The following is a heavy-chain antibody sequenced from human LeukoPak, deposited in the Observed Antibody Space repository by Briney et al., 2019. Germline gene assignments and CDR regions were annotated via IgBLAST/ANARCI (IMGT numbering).Heavy chain of an antibody. Sequence: GESLKISCKGSGYSFTSYWIGWVRQMPGKGLEWMGIIYPGDSDTRYSPSFQGQVTTSADKSISTAYLQWSSLKASDTAMYYCARLRGVRYSGSHYGFDYWGQGTLVTVSS. D-gene: IGHD1-26*01. J-gene: IGHJ4*02. CDR3: ARLRGVRYSGSHYGFDY. V-gene: IGHV5-51*01. CDR1: GYSFTSYW. CDR2: IYPGDSDT.